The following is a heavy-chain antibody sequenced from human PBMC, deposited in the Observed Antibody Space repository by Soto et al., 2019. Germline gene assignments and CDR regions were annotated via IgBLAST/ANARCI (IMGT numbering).Heavy chain of an antibody. Sequence: SETLSLTCTVSGGSISSYYWSWIRQPPGKGLEWIGYIYYSGSTNYNPSLKSRVTISVDTSKNQFSLKLSSVTAADTAVYYCARAAVVPAHIRYYYGLDVWGQGTTVTVSS. CDR3: ARAAVVPAHIRYYYGLDV. V-gene: IGHV4-59*01. CDR2: IYYSGST. D-gene: IGHD2-2*01. J-gene: IGHJ6*02. CDR1: GGSISSYY.